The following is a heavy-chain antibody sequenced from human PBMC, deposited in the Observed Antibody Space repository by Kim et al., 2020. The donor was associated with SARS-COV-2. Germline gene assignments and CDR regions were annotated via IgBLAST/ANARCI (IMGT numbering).Heavy chain of an antibody. V-gene: IGHV3-48*02. J-gene: IGHJ4*02. Sequence: GGSLRLSCAASGFTFSSYSMNWVRQAPGKGLEWVSYISSSSSTIYYADSVKGRFTISRDNAKNPLYLQMNSLRDEDTAVYYCARARAGNTYYYGSGSQLLYWGQGTLVTVSS. CDR2: ISSSSSTI. D-gene: IGHD3-10*01. CDR1: GFTFSSYS. CDR3: ARARAGNTYYYGSGSQLLY.